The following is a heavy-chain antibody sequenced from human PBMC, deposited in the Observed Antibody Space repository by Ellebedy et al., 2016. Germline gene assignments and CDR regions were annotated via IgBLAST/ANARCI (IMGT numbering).Heavy chain of an antibody. V-gene: IGHV1-46*01. CDR1: GYTLTSYY. Sequence: ASVKVSXXASGYTLTSYYMNWVRQALGQGIEWLGIINPSGGNTNYAQKFQGRVSMATDTSTTTVYMELSSLRSEDTALYYCARGDYGGKSPGRAWGQGTLVTVSS. CDR3: ARGDYGGKSPGRA. CDR2: INPSGGNT. D-gene: IGHD4-23*01. J-gene: IGHJ5*02.